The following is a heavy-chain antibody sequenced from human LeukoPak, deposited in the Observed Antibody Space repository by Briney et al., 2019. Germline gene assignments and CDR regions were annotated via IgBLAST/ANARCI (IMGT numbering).Heavy chain of an antibody. CDR3: ARETYGDYVLNY. V-gene: IGHV3-23*01. D-gene: IGHD4-17*01. CDR1: GFTFSSYG. CDR2: ISGSGGNT. Sequence: PGGSLRLSCAASGFTFSSYGMSWVRQAPGKGLQWVSAISGSGGNTYYADSVKGRFTVSRDNSKNTLYLQMNSLRAEDTAVYYCARETYGDYVLNYWGQGTLVTVSS. J-gene: IGHJ4*02.